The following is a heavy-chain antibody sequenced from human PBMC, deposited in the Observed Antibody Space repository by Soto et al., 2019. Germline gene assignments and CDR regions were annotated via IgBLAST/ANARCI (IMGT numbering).Heavy chain of an antibody. CDR3: ARPPRAYYDSSPDAFDI. CDR2: IYPGDSDT. D-gene: IGHD3-22*01. J-gene: IGHJ3*02. CDR1: GYSFTSYW. V-gene: IGHV5-51*01. Sequence: VESLKISCNGSGYSFTSYWIGWVRQMPWKGLEWMGIIYPGDSDTRYSPSFQGQVTISADKSISTAYLQWSSLKASDTAMYYCARPPRAYYDSSPDAFDIWGQGTMVTVSS.